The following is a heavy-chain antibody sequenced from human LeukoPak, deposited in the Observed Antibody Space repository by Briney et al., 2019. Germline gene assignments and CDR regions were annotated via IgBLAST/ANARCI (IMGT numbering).Heavy chain of an antibody. J-gene: IGHJ6*03. CDR2: IRSKAYGGTT. CDR3: TRVYGSGSYYYYYYYYYMDV. D-gene: IGHD3-10*01. CDR1: GFTFGDYA. V-gene: IGHV3-49*04. Sequence: GGSLRLSCTASGFTFGDYAMSWVRQAPGKGLEWVGFIRSKAYGGTTEYAASVKGRFTISRDDSKSIAYLQMNSLKTEDTAVYYCTRVYGSGSYYYYYYYYYMDVWGKGTTVTISS.